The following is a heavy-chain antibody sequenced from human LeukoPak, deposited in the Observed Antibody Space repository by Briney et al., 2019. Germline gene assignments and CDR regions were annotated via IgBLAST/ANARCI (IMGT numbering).Heavy chain of an antibody. Sequence: SETLSLTCTVSGGSISSYYWSWIRQPPGKGLEWIGYIYYSGSTNYNPSLKSRVTISVDTSKNQFSLKLSSVTAADTAVYYCARQPYNWNYPPYFDYWGQGTLVTVSS. CDR3: ARQPYNWNYPPYFDY. CDR1: GGSISSYY. V-gene: IGHV4-59*08. CDR2: IYYSGST. J-gene: IGHJ4*02. D-gene: IGHD1-7*01.